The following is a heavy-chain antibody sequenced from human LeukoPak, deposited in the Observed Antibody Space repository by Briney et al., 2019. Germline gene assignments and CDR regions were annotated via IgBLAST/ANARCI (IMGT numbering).Heavy chain of an antibody. Sequence: GGSLRLSCAASGFTFSSYSMNWVRQAPGKGLEWVSYISSSSSTIYYADSVKGRFTISRDNAKNSLYLQMNSLRAEDTAVYYCARDQRIQLWLPPIPFDIWGQGTMVTVSS. CDR1: GFTFSSYS. CDR3: ARDQRIQLWLPPIPFDI. CDR2: ISSSSSTI. V-gene: IGHV3-48*04. D-gene: IGHD5-18*01. J-gene: IGHJ3*02.